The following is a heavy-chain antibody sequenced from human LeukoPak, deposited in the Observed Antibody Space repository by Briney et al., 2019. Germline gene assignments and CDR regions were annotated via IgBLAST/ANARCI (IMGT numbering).Heavy chain of an antibody. J-gene: IGHJ4*02. D-gene: IGHD5-18*01. CDR3: TRSGYSYGGGGDY. Sequence: PGGSLRLSCAASGFTFSGSAMHWVRQASGKGLEWVGRISSKANSYATAYAASVKGRFTISRDDSKNTAYLQMNSLKTEDTAVYYCTRSGYSYGGGGDYWGQGTLVTVSS. CDR1: GFTFSGSA. V-gene: IGHV3-73*01. CDR2: ISSKANSYAT.